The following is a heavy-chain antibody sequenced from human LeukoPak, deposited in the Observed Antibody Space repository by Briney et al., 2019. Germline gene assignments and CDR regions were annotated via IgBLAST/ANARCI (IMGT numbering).Heavy chain of an antibody. CDR2: LTHIFRRT. CDR3: ARGRGVGAPRTFDY. V-gene: IGHV1-69*05. Sequence: SVRVSCKASGGTFRTYPISWVRQAPGQGLEWMGGLTHIFRRTNYTQKFQERLIITTDESYSTAYMELRDLRSDDTALYYCARGRGVGAPRTFDYWGQGTLVTVSS. J-gene: IGHJ4*02. CDR1: GGTFRTYP. D-gene: IGHD3-10*01.